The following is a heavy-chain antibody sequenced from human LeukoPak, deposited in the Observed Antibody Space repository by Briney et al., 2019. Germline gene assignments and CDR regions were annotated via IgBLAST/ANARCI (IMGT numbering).Heavy chain of an antibody. Sequence: ASVKVSCKASAYSFTSYYIHWVRQAPGQGLEWMGWISGYNGNRNYAQNLQDRVTMTTDTSTSTAYMEVRSLRSDDTAVYYCARGGFHGDSDYWGQGTLVIVSS. CDR2: ISGYNGNR. D-gene: IGHD4-17*01. J-gene: IGHJ4*02. V-gene: IGHV1-18*04. CDR3: ARGGFHGDSDY. CDR1: AYSFTSYY.